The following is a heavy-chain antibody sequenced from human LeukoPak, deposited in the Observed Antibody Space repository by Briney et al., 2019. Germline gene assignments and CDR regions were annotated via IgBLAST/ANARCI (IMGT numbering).Heavy chain of an antibody. CDR1: GFIFSSYG. V-gene: IGHV3-30*02. D-gene: IGHD6-19*01. Sequence: GGSLRLSCAASGFIFSSYGMHWVRQAPDKGLEWVAFIRYDGSRKYYADSVKGRFTISRDNSKNTLYLQMNSLRAEDTAVYYCASRYSSGRYDYWGQGTLVTVSS. CDR2: IRYDGSRK. CDR3: ASRYSSGRYDY. J-gene: IGHJ4*02.